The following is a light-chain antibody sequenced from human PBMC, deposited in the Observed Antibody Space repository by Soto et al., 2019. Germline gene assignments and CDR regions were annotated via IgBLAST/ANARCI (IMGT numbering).Light chain of an antibody. CDR3: SSYTISNTLPFV. J-gene: IGLJ1*01. CDR2: EVT. V-gene: IGLV2-14*01. Sequence: QSVLTQPASVSGSPGQSITISCTGTRRDVGGYNYVSWYQQYSGESPKLLIYEVTHRPSGVSNRFSGSKSGNTASLTISGLQAEDEADYYCSSYTISNTLPFVFGTGTKVTVL. CDR1: RRDVGGYNY.